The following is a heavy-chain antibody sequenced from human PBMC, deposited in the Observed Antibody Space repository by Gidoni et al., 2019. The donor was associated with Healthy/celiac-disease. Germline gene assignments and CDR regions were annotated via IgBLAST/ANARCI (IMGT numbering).Heavy chain of an antibody. CDR3: ARIIVVDDAFDI. D-gene: IGHD3-22*01. CDR1: GFPFSSYG. V-gene: IGHV3-30*03. J-gene: IGHJ3*02. CDR2: RSYDGSNK. Sequence: QVQLVESGGGVAQPGRSLSPSCAASGFPFSSYGLHWVRQAPGKGLEWVAVRSYDGSNKYYADSVKGRFTISRDNSKNTLYLQMNSVRAEDTAVHYCARIIVVDDAFDIWGQGTMVTVSS.